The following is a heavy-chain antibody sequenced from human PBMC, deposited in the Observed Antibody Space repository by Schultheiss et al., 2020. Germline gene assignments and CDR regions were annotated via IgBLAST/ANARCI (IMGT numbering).Heavy chain of an antibody. Sequence: GGSLRLSCAASGFTFSSYGMHWVRQVPGKGLVWVSRVNVDGASTNYAGSVRGRFTISRDNAKNTLYLQMNSLRVDDSGIYYCGRVGPQWSIDYWGQGTLVTVSS. V-gene: IGHV3-74*01. CDR1: GFTFSSYG. CDR3: GRVGPQWSIDY. CDR2: VNVDGAST. D-gene: IGHD4-23*01. J-gene: IGHJ4*02.